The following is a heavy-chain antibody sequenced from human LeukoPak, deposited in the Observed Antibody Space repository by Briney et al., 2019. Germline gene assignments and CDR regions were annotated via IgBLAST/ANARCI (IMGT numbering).Heavy chain of an antibody. CDR3: ARVASDFWRGSGIWSDP. D-gene: IGHD3-3*01. Sequence: SQTLSLTCTVSGGSISSGGYYWSWIRQHPGKGLEWIGYIYYSGSTYYNPSLKSRVTISVDTSKNQFSLNLSSVTAADTAVYYCARVASDFWRGSGIWSDPWGQGTLVTVSS. CDR2: IYYSGST. V-gene: IGHV4-31*03. J-gene: IGHJ5*02. CDR1: GGSISSGGYY.